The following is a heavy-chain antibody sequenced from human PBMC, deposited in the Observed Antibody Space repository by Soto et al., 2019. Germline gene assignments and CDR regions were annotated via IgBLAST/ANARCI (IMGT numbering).Heavy chain of an antibody. D-gene: IGHD6-19*01. J-gene: IGHJ4*02. Sequence: ASVKVSCKASGYTFTSYGISWVRQAPGQGLEWMGWISAYNGNTNYAQKLQGRVTMTTDTSTSTAYMELRSLRSDDTAVYYCAREAMDSSGWYREYYFDYWGQGTLVTVSS. CDR3: AREAMDSSGWYREYYFDY. CDR2: ISAYNGNT. V-gene: IGHV1-18*04. CDR1: GYTFTSYG.